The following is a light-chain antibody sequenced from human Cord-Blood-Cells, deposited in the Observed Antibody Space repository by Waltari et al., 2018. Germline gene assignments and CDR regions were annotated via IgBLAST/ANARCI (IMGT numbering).Light chain of an antibody. J-gene: IGKJ1*01. V-gene: IGKV1-39*01. Sequence: DIQMTQSPSSLSASVGDRVNITCRASQSISSYLNWYQQKPGKAPKLPIYAASSLQSGVPSRFSGSGSGTDFTLTISSLQPEDFATYYCQQSYSTPQTFGQGTKVEIK. CDR3: QQSYSTPQT. CDR1: QSISSY. CDR2: AAS.